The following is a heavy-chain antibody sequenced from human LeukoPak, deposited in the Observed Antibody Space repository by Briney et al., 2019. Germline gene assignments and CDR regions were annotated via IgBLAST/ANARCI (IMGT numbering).Heavy chain of an antibody. J-gene: IGHJ4*02. CDR3: ASQGADYYYDSSGFDY. CDR2: IKQDGSEK. CDR1: GFTFSSYW. Sequence: GGSLRLSCAASGFTFSSYWMSWVRQAPGKGLEWVANIKQDGSEKYYVDSVKGRFTISRDNAKNPLYLQMNSLRAEDTAVYYCASQGADYYYDSSGFDYWGQGTLVTVSS. D-gene: IGHD3-22*01. V-gene: IGHV3-7*01.